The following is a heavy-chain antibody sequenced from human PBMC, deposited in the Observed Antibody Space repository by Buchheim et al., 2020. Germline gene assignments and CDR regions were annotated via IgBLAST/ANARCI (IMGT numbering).Heavy chain of an antibody. CDR3: AKDLTGTFCLDY. D-gene: IGHD7-27*01. J-gene: IGHJ4*02. CDR2: ISYDGSNK. V-gene: IGHV3-30*04. CDR1: GFSFSRYA. Sequence: QMQLVESGGGVVQPGRSLRLSCVVSGFSFSRYAMNWVRQAPGKGLEWVAAISYDGSNKDYADSVKGRFTISRDTSKNTLYLQMNSLRVEDTAIYYCAKDLTGTFCLDYWGQGTL.